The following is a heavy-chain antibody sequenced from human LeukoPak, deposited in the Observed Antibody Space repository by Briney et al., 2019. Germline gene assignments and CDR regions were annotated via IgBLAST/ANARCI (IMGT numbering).Heavy chain of an antibody. D-gene: IGHD2-15*01. CDR1: GYTFAGYY. J-gene: IGHJ5*02. V-gene: IGHV1-2*02. Sequence: GASVKVSCKASGYTFAGYYMHWVRQAPGQGLEWMGWINPNSGGTNYAQKFQGRVTMTRDTSISTAYMELSRLRSDDTAVYYCARGYCSGGGCYSVENWFDPWGQGTLVTVSS. CDR2: INPNSGGT. CDR3: ARGYCSGGGCYSVENWFDP.